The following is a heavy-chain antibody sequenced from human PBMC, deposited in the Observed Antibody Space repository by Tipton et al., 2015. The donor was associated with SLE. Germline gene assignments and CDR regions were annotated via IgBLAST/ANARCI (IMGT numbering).Heavy chain of an antibody. CDR2: IYYSGST. V-gene: IGHV4-59*11. D-gene: IGHD3-22*01. Sequence: TLSLTCTVSGGSISSQYWSWIRQPPGKGLEWIGYIYYSGSTNYNPSLKSRVTISVDTSKNQFSLKLSSVTAADTAVYYCARGDYYDSSGHDAFDIWGQGTMVTVSS. CDR3: ARGDYYDSSGHDAFDI. J-gene: IGHJ3*02. CDR1: GGSISSQY.